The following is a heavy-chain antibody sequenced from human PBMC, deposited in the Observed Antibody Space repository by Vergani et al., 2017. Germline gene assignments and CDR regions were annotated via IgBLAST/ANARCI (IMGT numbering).Heavy chain of an antibody. CDR2: ISYDGDTT. CDR1: GFRFSDYG. Sequence: HVQMVESGGGVVQPGRSLRLSCAVPGFRFSDYGMHWVRQAPRKGLGWVALISYDGDTTYYEDSVEGRFTISRDNSKNTLFLQMHSLGVEDTALYYCAKFPLNITTPDRGDFWGEGWLVGVSS. D-gene: IGHD1-1*01. J-gene: IGHJ4*02. CDR3: AKFPLNITTPDRGDF. V-gene: IGHV3-30*18.